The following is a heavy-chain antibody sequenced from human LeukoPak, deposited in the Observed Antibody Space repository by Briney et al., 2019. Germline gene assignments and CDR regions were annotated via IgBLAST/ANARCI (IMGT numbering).Heavy chain of an antibody. J-gene: IGHJ4*02. Sequence: PGGSLRLSCAASGFTFSSYSMNWVRQAPGKGLEWVSSISSSSSYIYYADSVKGRFTISRDNAKNSLYLQMNSLRAEDTAVYYCARGPYQLLLVEYYFDYWGQGTLVTVSS. D-gene: IGHD2-2*01. V-gene: IGHV3-21*04. CDR1: GFTFSSYS. CDR3: ARGPYQLLLVEYYFDY. CDR2: ISSSSSYI.